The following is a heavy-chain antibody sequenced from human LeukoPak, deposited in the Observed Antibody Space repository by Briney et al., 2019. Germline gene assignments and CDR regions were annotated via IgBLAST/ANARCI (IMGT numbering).Heavy chain of an antibody. D-gene: IGHD6-19*01. CDR3: ARGGSSGWYYFDY. Sequence: KPSETLSLTCTVSGGSTSSYYWSWIRQPPGKGLEWIGYIYYSGSTNYNPSLKSRVTISVDTSKNQFSLKLSSVTAADTAVYYCARGGSSGWYYFDYWGQGTLVTVSS. J-gene: IGHJ4*02. CDR1: GGSTSSYY. CDR2: IYYSGST. V-gene: IGHV4-59*01.